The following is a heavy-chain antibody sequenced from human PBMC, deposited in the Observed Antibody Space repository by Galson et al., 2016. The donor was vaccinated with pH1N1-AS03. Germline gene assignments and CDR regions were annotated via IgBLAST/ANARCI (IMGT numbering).Heavy chain of an antibody. J-gene: IGHJ4*02. V-gene: IGHV1-18*01. Sequence: SVKVSCKASGYTFTNNGISWVRQAPGQGLEWMGWINTYNGHTNYAQKFQDRVTMTTDTTTSTAYMELRSLRSDDTAVYYCGRVGRGGSPVDYWGQGTLVTVSS. CDR2: INTYNGHT. CDR1: GYTFTNNG. D-gene: IGHD2-15*01. CDR3: GRVGRGGSPVDY.